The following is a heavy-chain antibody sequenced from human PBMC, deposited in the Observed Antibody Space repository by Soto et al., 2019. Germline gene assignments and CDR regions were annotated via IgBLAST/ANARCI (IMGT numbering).Heavy chain of an antibody. CDR1: GYTFTGYY. CDR3: ARSKTSGVYYFDY. D-gene: IGHD1-26*01. Sequence: ASVKVSCKASGYTFTGYYMHWVRQAPGQGLEWMGWINPNSGGTNYAQKFQGWVTMTRDTSISTAYMELSRLRSDDTAVYYCARSKTSGVYYFDYWGQGTLVTVSS. J-gene: IGHJ4*02. V-gene: IGHV1-2*04. CDR2: INPNSGGT.